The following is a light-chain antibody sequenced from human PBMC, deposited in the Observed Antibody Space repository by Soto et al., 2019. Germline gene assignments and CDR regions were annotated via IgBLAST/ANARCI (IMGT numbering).Light chain of an antibody. J-gene: IGLJ2*01. V-gene: IGLV1-40*01. Sequence: QLVLTQAPSVSGAPGQRVTISCTGSSSNIGAGYDVHWYQQLPGTAPKLLIYGNNNRPSRVPDRFSGSKSGTSASLAITGLQAEDEADYYCQSYDTSLSGVVFGGGTKLTVL. CDR2: GNN. CDR1: SSNIGAGYD. CDR3: QSYDTSLSGVV.